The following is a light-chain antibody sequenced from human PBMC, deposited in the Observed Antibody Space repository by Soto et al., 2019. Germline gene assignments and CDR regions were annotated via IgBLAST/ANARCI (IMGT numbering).Light chain of an antibody. V-gene: IGKV3-11*01. J-gene: IGKJ4*01. CDR1: QSVSGD. CDR2: GAY. Sequence: DIVLTQSPGTLSLSPGERVTFSCRASQSVSGDLIWYQQKPRQAPRLLIYGAYTSATGIPARFSGSGSGTDFTLTISSLEPEDFALYFCQQRSNSPLTFGGGTKVEI. CDR3: QQRSNSPLT.